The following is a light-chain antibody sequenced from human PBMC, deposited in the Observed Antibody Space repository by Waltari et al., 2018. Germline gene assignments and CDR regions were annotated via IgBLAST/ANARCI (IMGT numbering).Light chain of an antibody. V-gene: IGLV2-14*03. J-gene: IGLJ2*01. CDR3: SSHTTSSTLV. CDR2: DVT. Sequence: QSALPQPASVSGSPGQSITIPCTGSSDDAGRYKFVSWYQHHPGNVPKLLIFDVTDRASGVSDRFSGSKSGNTASLTISGLQPEDEADYYCSSHTTSSTLVFGGGTRVTVL. CDR1: SDDAGRYKF.